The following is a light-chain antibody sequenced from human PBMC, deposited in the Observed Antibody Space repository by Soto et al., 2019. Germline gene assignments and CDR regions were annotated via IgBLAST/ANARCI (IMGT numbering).Light chain of an antibody. CDR2: GTS. Sequence: VVLTQSPGILYLSPGERATLSCRASQPVGRSYLAWYQQKPGQPPRLLIFGTSTRATGIPDRFSGGGSGTEFTLPISRLDPEDFAVYYCQQYDSTPPWTFGQGTRVEVK. CDR1: QPVGRSY. CDR3: QQYDSTPPWT. V-gene: IGKV3-20*01. J-gene: IGKJ1*01.